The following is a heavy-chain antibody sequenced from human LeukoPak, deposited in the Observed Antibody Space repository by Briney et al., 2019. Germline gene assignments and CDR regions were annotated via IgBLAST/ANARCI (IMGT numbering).Heavy chain of an antibody. Sequence: PGGSLRLSCATSGFAFSTYAMSWVRPAPGKGLEWVSTISGGGESTHYADSVEGRFTISRDNSKNTLYLQMNSLGAEDTAVYYCAKDPSSGWYVNAFDIWGQGTMVTVSS. J-gene: IGHJ3*02. CDR3: AKDPSSGWYVNAFDI. CDR2: ISGGGEST. D-gene: IGHD6-19*01. V-gene: IGHV3-23*01. CDR1: GFAFSTYA.